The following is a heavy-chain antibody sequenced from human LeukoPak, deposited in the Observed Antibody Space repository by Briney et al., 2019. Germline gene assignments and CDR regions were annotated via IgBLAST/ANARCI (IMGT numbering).Heavy chain of an antibody. CDR2: IRYDGSNK. Sequence: GGSLRLSCAASGFTFSSYGIHWVRQAPGKGQEWVALIRYDGSNKYYADSLKGRFTISRDNSKNTLYLQMNSLRAEDTAVYYCAKGDSSSWYYFDYWGQGTLVTVSS. CDR1: GFTFSSYG. J-gene: IGHJ4*02. V-gene: IGHV3-30*02. CDR3: AKGDSSSWYYFDY. D-gene: IGHD6-13*01.